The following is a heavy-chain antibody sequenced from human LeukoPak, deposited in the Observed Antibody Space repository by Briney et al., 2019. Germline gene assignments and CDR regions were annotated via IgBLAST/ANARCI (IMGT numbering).Heavy chain of an antibody. CDR1: GFTFSYYA. Sequence: GSLRLSCAASGFTFSYYAMHWVRQAPGKGLEWVAVISYDGSNKYYADSVKGRFTISRDNSKNTLYLQMNSLRAEDTAVYYCASDPSQDSSGYYGNDYWGQGTLVTVSS. V-gene: IGHV3-30-3*01. D-gene: IGHD3-22*01. J-gene: IGHJ4*02. CDR2: ISYDGSNK. CDR3: ASDPSQDSSGYYGNDY.